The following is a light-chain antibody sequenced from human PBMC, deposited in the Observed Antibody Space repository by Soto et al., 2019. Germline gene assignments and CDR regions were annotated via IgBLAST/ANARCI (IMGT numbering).Light chain of an antibody. J-gene: IGKJ1*01. CDR3: QQYYSYPPT. V-gene: IGKV1-9*01. Sequence: QLTPASATLSAEVGASVYITCRASQNIRNLLAWYQQKPGKAPKLLIYAASTLQSWVPSRFSGSGSGTDFTLTISSLQSEDFATYYCQQYYSYPPTFGQGTKVDIK. CDR1: QNIRNL. CDR2: AAS.